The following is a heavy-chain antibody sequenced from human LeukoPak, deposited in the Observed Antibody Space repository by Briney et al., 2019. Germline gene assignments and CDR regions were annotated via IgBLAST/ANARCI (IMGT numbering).Heavy chain of an antibody. CDR1: GFTVSGNY. CDR3: AKFYGSGSYYRGLYYYYGMDV. CDR2: ISGSGGST. J-gene: IGHJ6*02. V-gene: IGHV3-23*01. Sequence: GGSLRLSCAASGFTVSGNYMSWVRQAPGKGLEWVSAISGSGGSTYYADSVKGRFTISRDNSKNTLYLQMNSLRAEDTAVYYCAKFYGSGSYYRGLYYYYGMDVWGQGTTVTVSS. D-gene: IGHD3-10*01.